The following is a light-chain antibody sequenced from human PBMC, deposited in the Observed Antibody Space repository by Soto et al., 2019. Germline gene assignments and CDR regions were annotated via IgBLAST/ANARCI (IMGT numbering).Light chain of an antibody. CDR2: DVS. V-gene: IGLV2-23*02. CDR3: CSYAGSSTVV. J-gene: IGLJ2*01. Sequence: QSALTQPASVSGSPGQSITISCTGTRSDVGSHNLVSWYQQDPGKAPKLMIYDVSKRPSGVSNRFSGSKSGNTASLTISGLQAEDDADYYCCSYAGSSTVVFGGGTKVTVL. CDR1: RSDVGSHNL.